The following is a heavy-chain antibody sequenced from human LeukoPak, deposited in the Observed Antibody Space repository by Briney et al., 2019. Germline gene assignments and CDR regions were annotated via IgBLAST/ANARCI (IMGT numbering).Heavy chain of an antibody. CDR2: IYSGASHT. V-gene: IGHV5-51*01. CDR1: GYSFTYW. D-gene: IGHD4-17*01. CDR3: ASARHGDYVWDY. J-gene: IGHJ4*02. Sequence: GESLKISCKGSGYSFTYWIGWVRQMPGKGLEWMGIIYSGASHTKYSPSFQGRVTISVDNSISTAYLQWSSLEASDTAMYYCASARHGDYVWDYWGQGTLVTVSS.